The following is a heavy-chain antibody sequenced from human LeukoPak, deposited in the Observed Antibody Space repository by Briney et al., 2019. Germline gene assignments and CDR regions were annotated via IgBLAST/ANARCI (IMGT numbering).Heavy chain of an antibody. V-gene: IGHV3-21*01. J-gene: IGHJ4*02. CDR3: ARVGGHCASTSCPPPDY. CDR1: GFTFSSYN. D-gene: IGHD2-2*01. CDR2: IDSSSRYI. Sequence: GGSLRLSCAASGFTFSSYNMDWVRQAPGKGLEWVSFIDSSSRYIYQADSVKGRFTISRDNAKSSVFLQMNSLRAEDTAVYYCARVGGHCASTSCPPPDYWGQGTLVTVSS.